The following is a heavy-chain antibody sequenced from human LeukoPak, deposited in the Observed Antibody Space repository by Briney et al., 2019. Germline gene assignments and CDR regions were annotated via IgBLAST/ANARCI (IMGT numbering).Heavy chain of an antibody. D-gene: IGHD5-12*01. V-gene: IGHV6-1*01. J-gene: IGHJ3*02. Sequence: SQTLSLTCAISGDSVSSNSAAWDWIRQSPSRGLEWLGRTYYGSKWYNDYAVSVKSRITINPDTSKNQFSLQLNSVTPEDTAVYCCARDSLEVVAVDAFDIWGQGTMVTVSS. CDR2: TYYGSKWYN. CDR3: ARDSLEVVAVDAFDI. CDR1: GDSVSSNSAA.